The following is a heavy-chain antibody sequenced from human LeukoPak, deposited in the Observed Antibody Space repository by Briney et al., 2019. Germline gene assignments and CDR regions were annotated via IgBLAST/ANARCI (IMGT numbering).Heavy chain of an antibody. CDR3: ARYCSTSGTKAFGI. D-gene: IGHD3-10*01. CDR1: GDSISSYY. J-gene: IGHJ3*02. Sequence: SETLSLTCTVSGDSISSYYWSWIRQPLGKGLEWIGYIYYTGITKYNPSLKSRVTMSVDTSKNQFSLKLTSVTAADTAVYYCARYCSTSGTKAFGIWGQGTMVTVSS. CDR2: IYYTGIT. V-gene: IGHV4-59*01.